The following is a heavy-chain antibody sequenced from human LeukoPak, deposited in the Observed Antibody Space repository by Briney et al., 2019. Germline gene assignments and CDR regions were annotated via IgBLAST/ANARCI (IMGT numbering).Heavy chain of an antibody. V-gene: IGHV4-59*11. CDR2: IYYSGST. J-gene: IGHJ5*02. D-gene: IGHD3-16*01. CDR1: GGSMSSHY. CDR3: AKHLTNAYYDMIWFDP. Sequence: SETLSLTCSVSGGSMSSHYWSWIRQPPGKGLEWIGYIYYSGSTNYNPSLKSRVTTSLDTSKNQFSLKLSSVTAADTAVYYCAKHLTNAYYDMIWFDPWGQGTLVTVSS.